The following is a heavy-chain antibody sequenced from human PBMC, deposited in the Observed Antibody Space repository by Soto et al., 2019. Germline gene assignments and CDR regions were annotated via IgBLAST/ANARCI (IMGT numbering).Heavy chain of an antibody. CDR3: ARTSMQSRGYSYGHGGMDV. D-gene: IGHD5-18*01. J-gene: IGHJ6*02. V-gene: IGHV5-51*01. Sequence: GESLKISCEDPGHSFTTYSIAWVRQMPGKGLEWMGIIYPGDSRTTYSPSFQGQVIISADKSISTAYLQWSSLKASDTAMYYCARTSMQSRGYSYGHGGMDVWGQGTTVTVSS. CDR1: GHSFTTYS. CDR2: IYPGDSRT.